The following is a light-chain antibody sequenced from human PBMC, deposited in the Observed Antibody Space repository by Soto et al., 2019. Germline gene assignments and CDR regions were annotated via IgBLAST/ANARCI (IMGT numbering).Light chain of an antibody. CDR3: AAWDDSLTGYV. V-gene: IGLV1-44*01. Sequence: QSVLTQPPSASGTPGQKVTISCSGSSSNIGSNTVNWYQQVSGTPPKLLIHFNTQRPSGVPDRFSASKSGTSASLAISGLQSEDEADYYCAAWDDSLTGYVFGSGTKLTVL. J-gene: IGLJ1*01. CDR1: SSNIGSNT. CDR2: FNT.